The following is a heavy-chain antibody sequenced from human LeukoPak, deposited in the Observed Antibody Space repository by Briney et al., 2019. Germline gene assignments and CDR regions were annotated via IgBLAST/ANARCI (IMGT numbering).Heavy chain of an antibody. CDR3: ARVKSRGNYYYYYGMDV. Sequence: GGSLRLSCGASGFTFSSYAMHWVRQAPGKGLEWVAVISYDGSNKYYADSVKGRFTISRDNSKNTLYLQMNSLRAEDTAVYYCARVKSRGNYYYYYGMDVWGQGTTVTVSS. D-gene: IGHD3-10*01. J-gene: IGHJ6*02. CDR2: ISYDGSNK. CDR1: GFTFSSYA. V-gene: IGHV3-30-3*01.